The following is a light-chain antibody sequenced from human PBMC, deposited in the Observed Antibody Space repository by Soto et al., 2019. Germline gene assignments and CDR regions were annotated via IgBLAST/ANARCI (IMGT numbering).Light chain of an antibody. J-gene: IGLJ2*01. Sequence: NFLLTQPHSVSESPGKTVTISCTRSSGSIASNYVQWYRQRPGSAPITVIYDDNQRPSGVPVRFSGSIDRSSNSASLTISGLKTEDEADYFCQSYDNNIHVIFGGRTKVNVL. CDR1: SGSIASNY. V-gene: IGLV6-57*04. CDR2: DDN. CDR3: QSYDNNIHVI.